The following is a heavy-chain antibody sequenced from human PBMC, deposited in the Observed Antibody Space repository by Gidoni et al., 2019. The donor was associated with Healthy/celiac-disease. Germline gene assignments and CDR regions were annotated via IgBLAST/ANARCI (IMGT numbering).Heavy chain of an antibody. J-gene: IGHJ6*02. D-gene: IGHD1-7*01. V-gene: IGHV2-70*15. Sequence: QVTLREPGPALVNPTQTLTLTCTVSGFSLNTSGMCVSWIRQPPGKALEWLARIDWDDDKYYSTSLKTRLTISKDTSKNQVVLTMTNMDPVDTATYYCARVITGTVRYYYYGMDVWGQGTTVTVSS. CDR1: GFSLNTSGMC. CDR3: ARVITGTVRYYYYGMDV. CDR2: IDWDDDK.